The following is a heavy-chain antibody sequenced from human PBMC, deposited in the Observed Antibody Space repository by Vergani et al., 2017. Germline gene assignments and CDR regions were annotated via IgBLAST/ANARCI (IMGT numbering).Heavy chain of an antibody. D-gene: IGHD3-9*01. CDR3: ARGDYGIFTAYRY. CDR2: INPSGGHT. CDR1: GYTFSNYY. Sequence: QVQVVQSGAEVKKSGASVKVSCKTSGYTFSNYYMHWVRQVPGQGLEWMGIINPSGGHTNYAQKFQGRVTMTRDTSTSRVYMELSSLGSEDTAIYYCARGDYGIFTAYRYWDKGTLVTVS. V-gene: IGHV1-46*03. J-gene: IGHJ4*02.